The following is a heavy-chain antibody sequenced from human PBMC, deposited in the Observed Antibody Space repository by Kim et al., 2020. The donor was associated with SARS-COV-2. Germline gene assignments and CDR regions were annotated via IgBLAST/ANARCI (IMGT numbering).Heavy chain of an antibody. CDR3: ARARRSIAARRRDYYYYYMDV. J-gene: IGHJ6*03. V-gene: IGHV4-34*01. CDR1: GGSFSGYY. Sequence: SETLSLTCAVYGGSFSGYYWSWIRQPPGKGLEWIGEINHSGSTNYNPSLKSRVTISVDTSKNQFSLKLSSVTAADTAVYYCARARRSIAARRRDYYYYYMDVWGKGTTVTVSS. D-gene: IGHD6-6*01. CDR2: INHSGST.